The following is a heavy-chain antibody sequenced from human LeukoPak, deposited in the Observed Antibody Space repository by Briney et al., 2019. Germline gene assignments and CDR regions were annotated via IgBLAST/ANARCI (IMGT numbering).Heavy chain of an antibody. J-gene: IGHJ4*02. CDR3: ARGGPRGNGFDY. D-gene: IGHD2-8*01. CDR2: YNPNSGDT. Sequence: ASVKVSCKASGYIFTGQFIHWVRQAPGQGLEWMGVYNPNSGDTTFSQRFQGRVTMTRDTSINTAYMELSRLTSDDTAVYYCARGGPRGNGFDYWGQGTLVSVSS. CDR1: GYIFTGQF. V-gene: IGHV1-2*02.